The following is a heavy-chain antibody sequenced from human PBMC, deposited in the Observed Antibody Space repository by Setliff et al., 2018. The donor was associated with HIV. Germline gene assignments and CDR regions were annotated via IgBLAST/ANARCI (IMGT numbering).Heavy chain of an antibody. Sequence: SETLSLTCTVSGGSISRGSYSWGGIRQPPGKGLEWIGSISYTGITNYNPSLKSRVTISVDTSQNQFSLKLTSVTAADTAVYYCARLRQWLAFFDSWGQGTLVTVSS. CDR3: ARLRQWLAFFDS. D-gene: IGHD6-19*01. CDR1: GGSISRGSYS. J-gene: IGHJ4*02. V-gene: IGHV4-39*01. CDR2: ISYTGIT.